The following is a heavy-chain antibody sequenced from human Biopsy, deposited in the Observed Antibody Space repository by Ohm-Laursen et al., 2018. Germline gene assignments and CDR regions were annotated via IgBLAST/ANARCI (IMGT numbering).Heavy chain of an antibody. CDR3: AREPRIAAVAYFDP. Sequence: SETLSLTCTVSGGSISNYYWSWIRQPAGKGLEWIGRIYSSGSTNYNPSLKSRVTMSVDTSKNQFSLILSSMTAADTAVYHCAREPRIAAVAYFDPWGQGTLVTVSS. CDR1: GGSISNYY. J-gene: IGHJ5*02. CDR2: IYSSGST. D-gene: IGHD6-13*01. V-gene: IGHV4-4*07.